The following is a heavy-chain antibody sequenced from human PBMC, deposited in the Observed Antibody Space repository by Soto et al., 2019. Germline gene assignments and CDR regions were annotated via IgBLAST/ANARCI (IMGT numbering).Heavy chain of an antibody. CDR3: ARLLRCGELLNRSDYFDY. D-gene: IGHD3-10*01. Sequence: QLQLQDSGPGLVKPSETLSLTCTVSGGSISSSSYYWGWIRQPPGKGLEWIGRLYYSGSPYYNPSLKGRVTRSVDTSKNQCYLKLSSVTAADTAVYYCARLLRCGELLNRSDYFDYWGQGTLVTVSS. CDR1: GGSISSSSYY. J-gene: IGHJ4*02. CDR2: LYYSGSP. V-gene: IGHV4-39*01.